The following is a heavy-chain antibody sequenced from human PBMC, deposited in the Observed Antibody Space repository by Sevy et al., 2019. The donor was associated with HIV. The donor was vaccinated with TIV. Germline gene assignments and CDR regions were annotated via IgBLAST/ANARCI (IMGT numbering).Heavy chain of an antibody. J-gene: IGHJ6*02. CDR1: GFSASSNY. V-gene: IGHV3-53*01. D-gene: IGHD2-15*01. CDR2: IYSDGRT. CDR3: TREDIVLGEDNYYGMDV. Sequence: GGSLRLSCVVSGFSASSNYMSWVRQAPGKGLEWVSNIYSDGRTYYADSVRGRFTISRDTSKNTVYLEMKSLRAEDTAVYYCTREDIVLGEDNYYGMDVWGHGTTVTVSS.